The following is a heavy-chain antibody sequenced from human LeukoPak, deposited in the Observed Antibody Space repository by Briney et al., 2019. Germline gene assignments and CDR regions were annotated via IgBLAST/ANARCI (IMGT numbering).Heavy chain of an antibody. Sequence: SQTLSLTCTVSGGSISSGGYYWSWIRQPPGKGLEWIGYIYHSGSSYYNPSLKSRVTISVDRSKNQFSLKLSSVTAADTAVYYCAATPGRDYYGSGVPFRGMDVWGQETTVTVSS. V-gene: IGHV4-30-2*01. D-gene: IGHD3-10*01. CDR2: IYHSGSS. J-gene: IGHJ6*02. CDR1: GGSISSGGYY. CDR3: AATPGRDYYGSGVPFRGMDV.